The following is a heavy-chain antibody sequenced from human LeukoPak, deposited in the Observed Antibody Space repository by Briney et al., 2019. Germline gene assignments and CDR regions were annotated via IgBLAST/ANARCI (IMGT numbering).Heavy chain of an antibody. J-gene: IGHJ4*02. CDR3: ARGPPNWGYDY. D-gene: IGHD7-27*01. CDR1: GYTFTSYD. CDR2: MSPNSGDT. Sequence: ASVKVSCKASGYTFTSYDFNWVRQTTGQRPEWMGWMSPNSGDTGYAQKFQDRVTMTRNTSISTAYMELSSLRSDDTAVYYCARGPPNWGYDYWGPGTLVTVSS. V-gene: IGHV1-8*01.